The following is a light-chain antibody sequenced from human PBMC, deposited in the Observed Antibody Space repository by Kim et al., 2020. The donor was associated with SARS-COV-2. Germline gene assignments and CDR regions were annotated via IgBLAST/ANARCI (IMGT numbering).Light chain of an antibody. CDR1: SSDVGSYNR. CDR2: EVS. Sequence: GQSGTIACTGTSSDVGSYNRVSWYQQPPGTAHKLMIYEVSNRPSGVPDRFSGSKSGNTAYLTISGLQAEDEADYYCSSYTSSSTWVFGGGTQLTVL. CDR3: SSYTSSSTWV. V-gene: IGLV2-18*02. J-gene: IGLJ3*02.